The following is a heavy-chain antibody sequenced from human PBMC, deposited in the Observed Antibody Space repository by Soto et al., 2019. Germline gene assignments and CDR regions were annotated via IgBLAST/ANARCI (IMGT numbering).Heavy chain of an antibody. Sequence: GGSLRLSCAASGFTFSSYSMNWVRQAPGKGLEWVSSISSSSSYIYYADSVKGRFTISRDNAKSSLYLQMNSLRAEDTAVYYCARDHYYYDSSGYLPWGQGTLVTVSS. CDR3: ARDHYYYDSSGYLP. CDR2: ISSSSSYI. J-gene: IGHJ5*02. D-gene: IGHD3-22*01. CDR1: GFTFSSYS. V-gene: IGHV3-21*01.